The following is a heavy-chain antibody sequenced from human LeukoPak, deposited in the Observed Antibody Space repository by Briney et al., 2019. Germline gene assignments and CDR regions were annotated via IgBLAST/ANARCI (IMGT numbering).Heavy chain of an antibody. D-gene: IGHD6-19*01. CDR3: AKLAVAGRDYFDY. V-gene: IGHV3-30*02. CDR1: GFTFSNYG. CDR2: IRYDGSNK. J-gene: IGHJ4*02. Sequence: GGSLRLSCAASGFTFSNYGMHWVRQAPGKGLEWVAFIRYDGSNKYYADSVKGRFPISRDNSKNTLYLQMNSLRVEDTAVYYCAKLAVAGRDYFDYWGQGTLVTVSS.